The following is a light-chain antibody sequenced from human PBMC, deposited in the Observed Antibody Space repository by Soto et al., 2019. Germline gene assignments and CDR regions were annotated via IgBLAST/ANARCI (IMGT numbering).Light chain of an antibody. CDR2: DAS. J-gene: IGKJ4*01. CDR3: QQRRNWPLT. V-gene: IGKV3-11*01. Sequence: EIVLTQSPATLSLSPGERATLSCRASQSVGRYLAWYQQKPGQAPRLLIYDASNRATGIPARFSGIGSGTDFTLIISSLEPEDFAIYYCQQRRNWPLTFGGGTKVDIK. CDR1: QSVGRY.